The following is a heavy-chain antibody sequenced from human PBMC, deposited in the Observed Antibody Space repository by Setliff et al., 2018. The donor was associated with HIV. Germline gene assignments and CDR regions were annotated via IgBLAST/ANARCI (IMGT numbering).Heavy chain of an antibody. CDR3: AREESTEDYCSWSYGPTSPPPLIY. D-gene: IGHD3-10*01. Sequence: SETLSLTCTVSAASIRSYYWTWIRQPPGKGLEWIGYISTSGGATYNPSFKSRVTMSVDTSKNQFSLKLSSVTAADTAVYYCAREESTEDYCSWSYGPTSPPPLIYCGQGTLVTVSS. J-gene: IGHJ4*02. CDR1: AASIRSYY. V-gene: IGHV4-4*09. CDR2: ISTSGGA.